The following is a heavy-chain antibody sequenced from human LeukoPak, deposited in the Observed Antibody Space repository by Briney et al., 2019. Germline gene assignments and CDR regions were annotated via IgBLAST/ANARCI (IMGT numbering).Heavy chain of an antibody. CDR1: EFTFSSYD. J-gene: IGHJ4*02. Sequence: GGCLRLSCAASEFTFSSYDMHWVRQVTGKGLEWVSTIDTAGNTWYPDSVKGRFTISRENAKNSLNLQMNSLRVGDTAVYYCARAKMPGIQAAGRVNYFDSWGQGTLVTVSS. CDR2: IDTAGNT. CDR3: ARAKMPGIQAAGRVNYFDS. V-gene: IGHV3-13*01. D-gene: IGHD6-13*01.